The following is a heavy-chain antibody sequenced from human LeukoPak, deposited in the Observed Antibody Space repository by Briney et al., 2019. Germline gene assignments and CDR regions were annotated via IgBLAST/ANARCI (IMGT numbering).Heavy chain of an antibody. CDR2: IDDGGNT. CDR3: ARFSRITWGDWGDAFDI. Sequence: SETLSLTCSVYGGSLSDYFWSGIRQSPGKGLEWIGEIDDGGNTNYNPSLMSRVSVSMEKSKKEFSLVMWSVGAPDTAVYYCARFSRITWGDWGDAFDIWGQGTTVIVSS. D-gene: IGHD7-27*01. J-gene: IGHJ3*02. CDR1: GGSLSDYF. V-gene: IGHV4-34*01.